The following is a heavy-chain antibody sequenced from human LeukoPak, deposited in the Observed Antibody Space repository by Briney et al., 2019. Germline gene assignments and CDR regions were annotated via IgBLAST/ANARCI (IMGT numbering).Heavy chain of an antibody. D-gene: IGHD6-6*01. CDR1: GFTFSTYS. J-gene: IGHJ4*02. CDR3: ARPLEYSSSSYYFDN. Sequence: GGSLSLPCAASGFTFSTYSMNWVRQAPGKGLEWVSFISSTSSYIYYADSVKGRFTISRDNAKNSLYLQMNSLRAEDTAVYYCARPLEYSSSSYYFDNWAREPWSPSPQ. CDR2: ISSTSSYI. V-gene: IGHV3-21*01.